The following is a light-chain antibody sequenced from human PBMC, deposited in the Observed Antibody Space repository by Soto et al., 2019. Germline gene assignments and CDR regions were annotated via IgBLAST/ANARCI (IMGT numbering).Light chain of an antibody. J-gene: IGKJ2*01. CDR2: TAS. CDR1: QSISSW. CDR3: QEYNSHSRYT. Sequence: DLQMTQSPSTLSASVGDRVTITCRASQSISSWLALYQQKPGKAPKLLIYTASSLESGVPSRFSGSGSGTEFTLTISSLQPDDFATYYCQEYNSHSRYTFGQGTKLEIK. V-gene: IGKV1-5*03.